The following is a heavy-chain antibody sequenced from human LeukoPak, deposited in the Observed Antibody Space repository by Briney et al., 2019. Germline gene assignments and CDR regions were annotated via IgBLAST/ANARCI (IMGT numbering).Heavy chain of an antibody. D-gene: IGHD3/OR15-3a*01. J-gene: IGHJ4*02. V-gene: IGHV3-7*01. Sequence: GGSLRLSCAASGFTFSSYWMSWVRQASGKGLEWVANIKQDGSEKYYVDSVKGRFTISRDNAKNSLYLQMNSLRAEDTAVYCCARDRWDWLVLVDYFDYWGQGTLVTVSS. CDR3: ARDRWDWLVLVDYFDY. CDR2: IKQDGSEK. CDR1: GFTFSSYW.